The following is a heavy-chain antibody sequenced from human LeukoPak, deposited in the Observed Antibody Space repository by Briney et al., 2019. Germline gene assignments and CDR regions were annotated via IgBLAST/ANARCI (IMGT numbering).Heavy chain of an antibody. V-gene: IGHV1-69*13. J-gene: IGHJ4*02. Sequence: SVKLSFKASGGTFSSYAISWVRQAPGPGLEWMGGIIPIFGTANYAQKFQGRVTITADESTSTAYMELSSLRSEDTAVYYCARDSWGETTATTFGYWGQGTLDPVSS. CDR1: GGTFSSYA. CDR2: IIPIFGTA. CDR3: ARDSWGETTATTFGY. D-gene: IGHD4-17*01.